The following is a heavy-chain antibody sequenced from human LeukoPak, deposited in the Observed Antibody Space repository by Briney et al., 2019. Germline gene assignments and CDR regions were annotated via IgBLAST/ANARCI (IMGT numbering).Heavy chain of an antibody. CDR3: AKHGIAAVGTMGTFFDY. D-gene: IGHD6-13*01. V-gene: IGHV1-2*02. J-gene: IGHJ4*02. CDR1: GYTFSGYY. CDR2: INPNSGGT. Sequence: ASVKVSCKASGYTFSGYYMHWVRQAPGQGLEWMGWINPNSGGTKYVQKFQGRVTMTRDTSISTAYMELSRLRSDDTAVYYCAKHGIAAVGTMGTFFDYWGQGTLVTVSS.